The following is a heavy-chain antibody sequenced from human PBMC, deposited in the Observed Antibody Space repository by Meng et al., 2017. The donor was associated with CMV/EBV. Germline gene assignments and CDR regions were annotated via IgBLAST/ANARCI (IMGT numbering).Heavy chain of an antibody. CDR2: ISSSGSTI. Sequence: GGSLRLSCAASGFTFSSYEMNWVRQAPGKGLEWVSYISSSGSTIYYADSVKGRFTISRDNAKNSLYLQMNSLRAEDTAVYYCARGQAPDFNYDFWRGAFDIWGQGTTVTVSS. V-gene: IGHV3-48*03. J-gene: IGHJ3*02. D-gene: IGHD3-3*01. CDR1: GFTFSSYE. CDR3: ARGQAPDFNYDFWRGAFDI.